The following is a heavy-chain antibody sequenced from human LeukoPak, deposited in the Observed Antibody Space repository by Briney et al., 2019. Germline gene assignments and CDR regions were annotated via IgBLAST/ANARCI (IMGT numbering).Heavy chain of an antibody. CDR2: ISGSGGST. CDR1: GFTFSSYA. V-gene: IGHV3-23*01. J-gene: IGHJ6*02. D-gene: IGHD3-10*01. Sequence: PGGSLRLSCAASGFTFSSYAMSWVRQAPGKGLEWVSAISGSGGSTYYADSVKGRFTISRDNSKNTLYLQMNSLRAEDTAVYYCARDMVRGASSYYYYGMDVWGQGTTVTVSS. CDR3: ARDMVRGASSYYYYGMDV.